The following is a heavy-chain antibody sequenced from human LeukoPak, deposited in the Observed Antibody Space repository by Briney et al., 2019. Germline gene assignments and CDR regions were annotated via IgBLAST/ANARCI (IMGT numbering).Heavy chain of an antibody. CDR1: GYTFTSYG. D-gene: IGHD4-11*01. Sequence: RASVKVSCKASGYTFTSYGISWVRQAPGQGLEWMGWISACNGNTNYAQKLQGRVTMTTDTSTSTAYMELRSLRSDDTAVYYCARDLSRDYSEFDPWGQGTLVTVSS. CDR3: ARDLSRDYSEFDP. CDR2: ISACNGNT. V-gene: IGHV1-18*01. J-gene: IGHJ5*02.